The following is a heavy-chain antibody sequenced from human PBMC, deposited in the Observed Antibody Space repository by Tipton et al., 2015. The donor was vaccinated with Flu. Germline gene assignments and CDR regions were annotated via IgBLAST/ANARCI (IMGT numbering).Heavy chain of an antibody. V-gene: IGHV4-61*02. CDR3: AKGRGAASSSGVFDS. CDR1: GASISSSGHY. CDR2: VYTSGNT. J-gene: IGHJ4*02. Sequence: TLSLTCSVSGASISSSGHYWSWIRQPAGKGLEWIGRVYTSGNTIYNPSLKSRVTMSLDASKNQFSLSLTSVTAADSAVYFCAKGRGAASSSGVFDSWGQGTLVTVSS. D-gene: IGHD6-6*01.